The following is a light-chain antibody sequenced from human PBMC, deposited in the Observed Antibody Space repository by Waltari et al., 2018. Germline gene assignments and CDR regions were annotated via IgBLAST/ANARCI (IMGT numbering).Light chain of an antibody. Sequence: QSVLTQPPSASGTPGQRVTISCSGSSSNIGSNYVYWYQQLPGTAPNLLIYRDNPRPSGVPDRFSGSKSGTSASLAISGLRSEDEADYYCAAWDDSLKVFGGGTKLTVL. CDR3: AAWDDSLKV. V-gene: IGLV1-47*01. CDR2: RDN. CDR1: SSNIGSNY. J-gene: IGLJ2*01.